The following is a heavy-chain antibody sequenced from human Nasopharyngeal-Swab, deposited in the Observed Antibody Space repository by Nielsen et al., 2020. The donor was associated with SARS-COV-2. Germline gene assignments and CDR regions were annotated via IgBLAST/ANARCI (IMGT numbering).Heavy chain of an antibody. CDR2: IYSGGGT. CDR1: GFTFSSYA. J-gene: IGHJ6*02. V-gene: IGHV3-53*01. D-gene: IGHD2-2*01. Sequence: GESLKISCAASGFTFSSYAMSWVRQAPGKGLEWVSVIYSGGGTYYADSVKGRFTISRDNSKNTLYLQMNSLRAEDTAVYYCARVPCSSTSCYVGGYGMDVWGQGTTVTVSS. CDR3: ARVPCSSTSCYVGGYGMDV.